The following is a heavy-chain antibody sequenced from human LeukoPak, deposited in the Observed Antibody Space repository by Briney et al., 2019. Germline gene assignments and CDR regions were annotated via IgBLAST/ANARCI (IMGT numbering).Heavy chain of an antibody. CDR2: INIDGSTT. CDR1: GFTFSNYW. J-gene: IGHJ6*03. Sequence: GGSLRLSCAASGFTFSNYWMHWVRQAPGKGLVWVSRINIDGSTTTYADSVKGRFTISRDNAKNSLYLQMNSLRAEDTAVYYCARGDIVVVPATTTWYYYYMAVWGKGTTVTVSS. CDR3: ARGDIVVVPATTTWYYYYMAV. V-gene: IGHV3-74*01. D-gene: IGHD2-2*01.